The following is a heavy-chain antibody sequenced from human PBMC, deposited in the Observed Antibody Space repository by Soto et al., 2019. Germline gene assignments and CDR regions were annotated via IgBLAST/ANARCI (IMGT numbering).Heavy chain of an antibody. V-gene: IGHV3-53*01. Sequence: AGGSLRLSCAASGFTVNRNYMSWVRQAPGKGLEWVSVIYGGGTTDYAAPVKGRFTISRDDSKNTLYLQMNSLKTEDTAVYYCTTTTGYSSSWYESWFDPWGQGTLVTVSS. CDR3: TTTTGYSSSWYESWFDP. J-gene: IGHJ5*02. D-gene: IGHD6-13*01. CDR1: GFTVNRNY. CDR2: IYGGGTT.